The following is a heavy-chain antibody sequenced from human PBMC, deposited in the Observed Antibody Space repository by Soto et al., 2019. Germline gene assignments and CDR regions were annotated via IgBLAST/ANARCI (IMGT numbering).Heavy chain of an antibody. CDR3: ASFNYQYYFDY. V-gene: IGHV4-39*01. CDR2: IYYIGST. CDR1: GGSISSSNYY. Sequence: SETLSLTCTVSGGSISSSNYYWGWIRQPPGKGPEWIGSIYYIGSTYYNPSLKSRVTISVDTSKNQFSLKLSSMTAADTAVYYCASFNYQYYFDYWGRGTLVTVSS. J-gene: IGHJ4*02. D-gene: IGHD1-7*01.